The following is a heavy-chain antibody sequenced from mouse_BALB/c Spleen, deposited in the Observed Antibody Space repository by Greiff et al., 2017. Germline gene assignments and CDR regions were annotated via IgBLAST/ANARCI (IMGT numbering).Heavy chain of an antibody. J-gene: IGHJ3*01. CDR2: IRNKANGYTT. Sequence: DVKLVESGGGLVQPGGSLRLSCATSGFTFTDYYMSWVRQPPGKALEWLGFIRNKANGYTTEYSASVKGRFTISRDNSQSILYLQMNTLRAEDSATYNCARPHYYGSSEVAYWGQGSLVTVSA. V-gene: IGHV7-3*02. D-gene: IGHD1-1*01. CDR3: ARPHYYGSSEVAY. CDR1: GFTFTDYY.